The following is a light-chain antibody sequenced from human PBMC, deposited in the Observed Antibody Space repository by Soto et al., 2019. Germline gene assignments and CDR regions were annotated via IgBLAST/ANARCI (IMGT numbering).Light chain of an antibody. CDR1: QSVSSTY. CDR2: GAS. Sequence: EIVLTQSPGTLSLSPGERATLSCSASQSVSSTYLAWYQQKPGQAPRLIIYGASRRATGIPDRFSGSGSGKDFTLTISRLEPEDFAVYYCQKYGSLTSSTFGQGTKVEIK. CDR3: QKYGSLTSST. V-gene: IGKV3-20*01. J-gene: IGKJ1*01.